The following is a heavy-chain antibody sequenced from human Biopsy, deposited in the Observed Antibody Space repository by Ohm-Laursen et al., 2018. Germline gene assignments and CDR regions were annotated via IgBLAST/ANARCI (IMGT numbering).Heavy chain of an antibody. D-gene: IGHD2/OR15-2a*01. Sequence: GTLSLTCIDSGGSISSDYWSWIRQTPGKGLEWIGYIYYSGSTNYNPSLKSRVTISVDTSKNQFSLRLNSVTAADTAVYYCARATNSTGWPYYYFYGMDVWGQGTTVTVSS. V-gene: IGHV4-59*01. CDR1: GGSISSDY. CDR3: ARATNSTGWPYYYFYGMDV. J-gene: IGHJ6*02. CDR2: IYYSGST.